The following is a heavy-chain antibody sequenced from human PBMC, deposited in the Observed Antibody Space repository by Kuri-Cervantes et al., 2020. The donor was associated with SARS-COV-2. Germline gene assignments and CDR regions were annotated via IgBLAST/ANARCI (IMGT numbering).Heavy chain of an antibody. CDR2: INHSGST. V-gene: IGHV4-34*01. Sequence: GSLRLSCAVYGGSFSGYYWSWIRQPPGKGLEWIGEINHSGSTNYNPSLKSRVTISVDTSKNQFSLKLSSVTAADTAVYYCAKETNYYDRSGYYYAWFDPWGQGTLVTVSS. CDR1: GGSFSGYY. D-gene: IGHD3-22*01. J-gene: IGHJ5*02. CDR3: AKETNYYDRSGYYYAWFDP.